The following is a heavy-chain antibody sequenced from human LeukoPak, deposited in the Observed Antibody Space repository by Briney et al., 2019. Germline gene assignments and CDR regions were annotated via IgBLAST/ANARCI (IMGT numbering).Heavy chain of an antibody. D-gene: IGHD1-14*01. CDR1: GFTFTKYW. Sequence: PGGSLRLSRAASGFTFTKYWMTWVRQAPGKGLEWVGNIKQDGSDKNYMDSVNGRFTISRDNTKNSVYLQMSSLRAEDTAVYYCAREVWGPEYWGREPWSLSPQ. CDR2: IKQDGSDK. J-gene: IGHJ4*02. CDR3: AREVWGPEY. V-gene: IGHV3-7*01.